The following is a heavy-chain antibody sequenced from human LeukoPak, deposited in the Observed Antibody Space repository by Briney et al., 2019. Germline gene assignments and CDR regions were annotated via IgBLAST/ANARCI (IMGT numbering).Heavy chain of an antibody. J-gene: IGHJ4*02. D-gene: IGHD3-22*01. V-gene: IGHV3-23*01. CDR2: ISGSGGTT. CDR1: GFTFSSYG. Sequence: PGGSLRLSCAASGFTFSSYGMNWVRQAPGKGLEWVSGISGSGGTTYYADSVKGRFTISRDNSKNSLSLQVSSLRAVDTAVYYCAKTNGYYSDWGQGTLVTVSS. CDR3: AKTNGYYSD.